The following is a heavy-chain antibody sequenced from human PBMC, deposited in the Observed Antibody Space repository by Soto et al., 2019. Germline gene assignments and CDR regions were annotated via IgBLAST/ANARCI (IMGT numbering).Heavy chain of an antibody. CDR2: ISGSSSYI. V-gene: IGHV3-21*01. CDR1: GFTFSSHN. CDR3: ARTDDGDYVRGAFDI. D-gene: IGHD4-17*01. Sequence: EVQLVESGGGLVKPGGSLRLSCAASGFTFSSHNMNWVRQAPGKGLEWVSCISGSSSYIFYADSVKGRFTISRDNAKNSLYLQMNSLRVEDTAVYYCARTDDGDYVRGAFDIWGQGTMVTVSS. J-gene: IGHJ3*02.